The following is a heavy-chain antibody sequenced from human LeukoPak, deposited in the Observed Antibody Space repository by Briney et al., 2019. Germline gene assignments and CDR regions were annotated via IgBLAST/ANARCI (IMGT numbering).Heavy chain of an antibody. CDR2: INHSGST. CDR1: GGSFSGYY. D-gene: IGHD3-3*01. CDR3: TRSLGVVIHGGMDV. Sequence: PSETLSLTCAVYGGSFSGYYWSWIRQPPGKGLEWIGEINHSGSTNYNPSLKSRVTISVDTSKNQFSLKLSSVTAADTAVYYCTRSLGVVIHGGMDVWGQGTTVTVSS. J-gene: IGHJ6*02. V-gene: IGHV4-34*01.